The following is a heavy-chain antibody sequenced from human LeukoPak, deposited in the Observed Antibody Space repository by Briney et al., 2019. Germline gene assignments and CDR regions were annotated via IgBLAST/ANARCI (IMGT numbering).Heavy chain of an antibody. V-gene: IGHV5-51*01. Sequence: GESLKISCKGSGYRFTSYWIGWVRQMPGKGLEWMGIVYTGDSDTTYSPTFQGQVTISVDKFISTACLRWSSLKASDTATYYCARRDSSNWDFDYWGQGTLVTVSS. CDR1: GYRFTSYW. CDR3: ARRDSSNWDFDY. CDR2: VYTGDSDT. J-gene: IGHJ4*02. D-gene: IGHD6-13*01.